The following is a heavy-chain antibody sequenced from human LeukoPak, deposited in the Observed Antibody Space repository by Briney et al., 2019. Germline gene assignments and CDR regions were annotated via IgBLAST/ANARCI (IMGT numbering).Heavy chain of an antibody. V-gene: IGHV3-23*01. Sequence: GGSLRLSCAASGFTFSNYAMSWVRQAPGKGLEWVSALSGGGGSTYYADSVKGRFTISRDNSKNTLYLQMNSLRAEDTAVYYCAKEVYGAVAGNFDYWGQGTLVAVSS. CDR2: LSGGGGST. CDR3: AKEVYGAVAGNFDY. CDR1: GFTFSNYA. J-gene: IGHJ4*02. D-gene: IGHD6-19*01.